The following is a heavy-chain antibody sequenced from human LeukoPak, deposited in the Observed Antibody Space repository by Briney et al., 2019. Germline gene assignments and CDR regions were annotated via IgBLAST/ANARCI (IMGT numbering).Heavy chain of an antibody. V-gene: IGHV3-23*01. CDR2: ISGSGGST. CDR1: GFTFSSYA. D-gene: IGHD4-23*01. Sequence: GGSLRLSCAASGFTFSSYAMSWVRQAPGKGLEWVSGISGSGGSTYYADSVKGRFTISRDNSKNTLYLQMNSLRAEDTAVYYCARDLRGRWWDLGYWGQGTLVTVSS. CDR3: ARDLRGRWWDLGY. J-gene: IGHJ4*02.